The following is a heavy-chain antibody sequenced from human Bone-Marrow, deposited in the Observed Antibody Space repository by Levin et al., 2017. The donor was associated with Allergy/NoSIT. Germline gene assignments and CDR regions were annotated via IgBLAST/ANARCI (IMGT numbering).Heavy chain of an antibody. CDR1: GFTFNNFA. CDR3: AKEVFGGVRLGFDF. D-gene: IGHD3-16*01. CDR2: INAVGDDL. V-gene: IGHV3-23*01. Sequence: GESLKISCAASGFTFNNFAMSWVRQAPGKGLEWVSAINAVGDDLYYADSVKGRFTISRDNSRYTLYLQMDSLRAADTAIDYCAKEVFGGVRLGFDFWGQGALVTVSS. J-gene: IGHJ4*02.